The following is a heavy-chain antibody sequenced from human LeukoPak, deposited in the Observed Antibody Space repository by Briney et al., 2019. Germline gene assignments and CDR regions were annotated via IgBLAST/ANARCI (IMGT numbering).Heavy chain of an antibody. D-gene: IGHD6-19*01. J-gene: IGHJ4*02. CDR1: GGSISSYY. CDR2: IYYSGST. CDR3: ARVRPVAGFDY. V-gene: IGHV4-59*01. Sequence: SSETLSLTCTVSGGSISSYYWSWIRQPPGKGLEWIGYIYYSGSTNYNPSLKSRVTISVDTSKNQFSLKLSSVTAADTAVYYCARVRPVAGFDYWGQGTLVTVSS.